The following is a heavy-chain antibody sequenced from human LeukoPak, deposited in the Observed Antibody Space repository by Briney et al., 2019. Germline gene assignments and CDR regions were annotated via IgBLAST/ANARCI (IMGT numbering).Heavy chain of an antibody. Sequence: ASVKVSCKASGYTFTGYYMHWVRQAPGQGLEWMGWINPNSGGTNYAQKFQGRVTMTRDTSISTAYMELSRLRSDDTAVYYCAREITMIVVVISSSAFGIWGQGTMVTVSS. CDR1: GYTFTGYY. D-gene: IGHD3-22*01. J-gene: IGHJ3*02. V-gene: IGHV1-2*02. CDR3: AREITMIVVVISSSAFGI. CDR2: INPNSGGT.